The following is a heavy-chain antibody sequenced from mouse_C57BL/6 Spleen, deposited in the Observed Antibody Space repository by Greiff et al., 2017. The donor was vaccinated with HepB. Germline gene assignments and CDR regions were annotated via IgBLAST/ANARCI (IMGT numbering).Heavy chain of an antibody. D-gene: IGHD1-1*01. J-gene: IGHJ4*01. V-gene: IGHV14-1*01. Sequence: EVQLQQSGAELVRPGASVKLSCTASGFNIKDYYMHWVKQRPEQGLEWIGRIDPEDGDTEYAPKFQGKATMTADTSSNTAYLQISSLTSEDTAVYYCTITTVVAKAMDYWGQGTSVTVSS. CDR3: TITTVVAKAMDY. CDR2: IDPEDGDT. CDR1: GFNIKDYY.